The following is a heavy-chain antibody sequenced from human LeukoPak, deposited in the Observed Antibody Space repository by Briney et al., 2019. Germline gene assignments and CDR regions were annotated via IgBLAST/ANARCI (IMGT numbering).Heavy chain of an antibody. V-gene: IGHV3-72*01. J-gene: IGHJ4*02. CDR1: GFPFSDDY. Sequence: GGSLRLSCAASGFPFSDDYMDWVRQAPGKGLEWVGRARNKANSYTTQYAASVRGRFTISRDDSKNSLYLQMNSLIIEDTAVYYCTRAQKYSGSYYFDSWGQGTLVTVSS. CDR2: ARNKANSYTT. D-gene: IGHD1-26*01. CDR3: TRAQKYSGSYYFDS.